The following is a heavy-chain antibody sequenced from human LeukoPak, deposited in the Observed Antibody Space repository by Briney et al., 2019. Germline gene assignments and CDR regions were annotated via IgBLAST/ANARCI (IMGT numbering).Heavy chain of an antibody. J-gene: IGHJ3*02. D-gene: IGHD3-10*01. Sequence: GASVKVSCKASGYTFTSYYMHWVRQAPGQGLEWMGIINPSGGSTSYAQKFQGRVTMTRDMSTSTVYMELSSLRSEDTAAYYCARESYIYGSGSHDAFDIWGQGTMVTVSS. CDR3: ARESYIYGSGSHDAFDI. CDR1: GYTFTSYY. CDR2: INPSGGST. V-gene: IGHV1-46*01.